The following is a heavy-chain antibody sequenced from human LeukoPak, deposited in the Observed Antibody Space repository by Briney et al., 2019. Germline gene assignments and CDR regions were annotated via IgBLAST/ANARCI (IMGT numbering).Heavy chain of an antibody. CDR3: VGGGDCCLDY. Sequence: SQTLSLTCTVSGGPLSSVSSGGYYLSWIRQHPGKGLEWIGYFYYSGIYYNPSLKSRVTISVDTSKNQFSLNLTSVTAADTAIYYCVGGGDCCLDYWGQGALVTVSS. CDR2: FYYSGI. J-gene: IGHJ4*02. D-gene: IGHD2-21*02. V-gene: IGHV4-31*03. CDR1: GGPLSSVSSGGYY.